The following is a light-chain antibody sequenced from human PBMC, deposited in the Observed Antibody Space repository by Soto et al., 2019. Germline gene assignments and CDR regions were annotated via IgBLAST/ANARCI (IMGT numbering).Light chain of an antibody. CDR2: DVS. J-gene: IGLJ2*01. V-gene: IGLV2-11*01. CDR3: CSYAGTYSWV. Sequence: QSVLTQPRSVSGSPGQSVTISCTGTSSDVGAYNYVSWYQQRPGKAPKLIISDVSNRPSGVPDRFSGSKSDNTASLTISGLQAADEADYYCCSYAGTYSWVFGGGTQLTVL. CDR1: SSDVGAYNY.